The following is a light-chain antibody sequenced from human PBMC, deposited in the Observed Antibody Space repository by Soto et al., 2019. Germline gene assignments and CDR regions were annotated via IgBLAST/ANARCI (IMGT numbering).Light chain of an antibody. V-gene: IGKV3-15*01. CDR2: GAS. CDR1: QSVNAN. CDR3: QQYNTWLWT. J-gene: IGKJ1*01. Sequence: EVVMTQSPATLSVSPGERATLSCRASQSVNANLAWYQQKPGQAPRLLIHGASNRATGIPARFSGSGVGTAFNLNISSMQSEDFAVYYCQQYNTWLWTFGQGTKVEI.